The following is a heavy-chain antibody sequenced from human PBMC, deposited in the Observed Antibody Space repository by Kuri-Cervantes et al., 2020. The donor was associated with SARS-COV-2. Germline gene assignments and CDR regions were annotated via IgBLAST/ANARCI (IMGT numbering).Heavy chain of an antibody. CDR3: ARDPTYYDFWSGYSLGNWFDP. V-gene: IGHV1-69*13. D-gene: IGHD3-3*01. Sequence: SVKVSCKASGCTFSSYAISWVRQAPGQGLEWMGGIIPIFGTANYAQKFQGRVKITADESTSTAYMELSSLRSEDTAVYYCARDPTYYDFWSGYSLGNWFDPWGQGTLVTVSS. CDR2: IIPIFGTA. CDR1: GCTFSSYA. J-gene: IGHJ5*02.